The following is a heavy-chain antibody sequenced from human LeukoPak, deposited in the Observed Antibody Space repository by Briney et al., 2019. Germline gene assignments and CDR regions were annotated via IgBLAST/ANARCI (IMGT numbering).Heavy chain of an antibody. CDR3: AKGGKWDVTPFDY. CDR2: IRQDGHEN. D-gene: IGHD1-26*01. Sequence: GGSLRLSCAASGFTFSQYWMSWVRQAPGKGLEWVANIRQDGHENYYADSVKGRFSISRDNAENTLYLQVNSLRAEDTAVYYCAKGGKWDVTPFDYWGQGTLVTVSS. CDR1: GFTFSQYW. J-gene: IGHJ4*02. V-gene: IGHV3-7*03.